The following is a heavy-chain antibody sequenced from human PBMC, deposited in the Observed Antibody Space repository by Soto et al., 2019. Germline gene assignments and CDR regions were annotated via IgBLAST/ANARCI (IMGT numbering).Heavy chain of an antibody. CDR1: GGFISTYF. CDR3: ARSPPQIRFLDLWFDS. D-gene: IGHD3-3*01. Sequence: LSLTCTVSGGFISTYFWTWIRQVPGKGPEWIGYIFYNGTTNYNPSLKSRVTMSVDTSKNQFSLKLNSVTAADTAVYYCARSPPQIRFLDLWFDSWDPGTQIPVST. J-gene: IGHJ5*01. V-gene: IGHV4-59*01. CDR2: IFYNGTT.